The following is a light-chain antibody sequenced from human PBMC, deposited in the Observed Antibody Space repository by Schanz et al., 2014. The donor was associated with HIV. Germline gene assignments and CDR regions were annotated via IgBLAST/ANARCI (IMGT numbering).Light chain of an antibody. CDR2: SND. Sequence: QSVLTQPPSVSAAPGQKVTISCSGSTSNIANNFVSWYQQLPGTAPKLLIYSNDQRPSGVPDRFSGSKSGNTASLTVSGLQAEDEADYYCSSYAGSNNVVFGGGTKLTVL. V-gene: IGLV1-51*02. J-gene: IGLJ2*01. CDR1: TSNIANNF. CDR3: SSYAGSNNVV.